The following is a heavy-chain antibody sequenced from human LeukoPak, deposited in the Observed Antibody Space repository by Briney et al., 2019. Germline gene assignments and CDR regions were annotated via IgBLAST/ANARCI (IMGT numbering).Heavy chain of an antibody. D-gene: IGHD2-2*01. CDR3: ARDLVVVVYYLGFDY. CDR1: GFTFSSYA. Sequence: TGGSLRLSCAASGFTFSSYAMHWVRQAPGKGLEWVAVISYDGSNKYYADSVKGRFTISRDNSKDTLYLQMNSLRAEDTAVYYCARDLVVVVYYLGFDYWGQGTLVTVSS. V-gene: IGHV3-30*04. CDR2: ISYDGSNK. J-gene: IGHJ4*02.